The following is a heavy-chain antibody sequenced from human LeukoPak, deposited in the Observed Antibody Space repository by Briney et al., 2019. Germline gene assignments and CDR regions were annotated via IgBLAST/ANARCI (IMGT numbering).Heavy chain of an antibody. V-gene: IGHV3-23*01. CDR3: ARDACSGGSCYSPWFDP. Sequence: PGGSLRLSCAASGFTFSNYAMNWVRQAPGRGLEWVSAVSTSGASTYYADSVKGRFTISRDNSKNTLYLQMNSLRAEDTAVYYCARDACSGGSCYSPWFDPWGQGTLVTVSS. CDR2: VSTSGAST. J-gene: IGHJ5*02. CDR1: GFTFSNYA. D-gene: IGHD2-15*01.